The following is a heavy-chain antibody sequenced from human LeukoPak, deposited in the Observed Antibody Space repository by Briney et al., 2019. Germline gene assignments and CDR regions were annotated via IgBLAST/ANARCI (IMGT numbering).Heavy chain of an antibody. Sequence: SETLSLTCAVYGGSFSGYYCSWIRQPPGKGLEWSGDINHSGSTNYNPSLKSRVTISVDTSKNQISLRLSSVTAADTDVYYCARGMVANPRQRFQFWGQGSLVTVSS. CDR3: ARGMVANPRQRFQF. J-gene: IGHJ1*01. D-gene: IGHD2-8*01. V-gene: IGHV4-34*01. CDR1: GGSFSGYY. CDR2: INHSGST.